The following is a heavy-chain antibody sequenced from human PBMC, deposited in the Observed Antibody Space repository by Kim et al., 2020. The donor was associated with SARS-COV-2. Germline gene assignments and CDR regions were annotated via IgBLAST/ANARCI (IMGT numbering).Heavy chain of an antibody. V-gene: IGHV3-23*01. CDR2: LSGGGGST. CDR3: TKGRSSAWSSFDY. J-gene: IGHJ4*02. Sequence: GGSLRLSCAASGFTFNTYPMSWVRQAPGKGLEWVSSLSGGGGSTYYADSVKGRFTTSRDNSKNTLYLQMNSLRAEDTAVYYCTKGRSSAWSSFDYGGQGT. CDR1: GFTFNTYP. D-gene: IGHD6-19*01.